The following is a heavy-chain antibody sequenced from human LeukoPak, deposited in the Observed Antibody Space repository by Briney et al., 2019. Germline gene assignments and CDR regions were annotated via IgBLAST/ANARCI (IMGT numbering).Heavy chain of an antibody. J-gene: IGHJ4*02. Sequence: GGSLRLSCAASGFTFSSYGMHWVRQAPGKGLEWVAVISYDGSNKYYADSAKGRSTISRDNSKNTLYLQMNSLRAEDTAVYYCAKAISTVTTLGVDYWGQGTLVTVSS. V-gene: IGHV3-30*18. CDR3: AKAISTVTTLGVDY. D-gene: IGHD4-17*01. CDR2: ISYDGSNK. CDR1: GFTFSSYG.